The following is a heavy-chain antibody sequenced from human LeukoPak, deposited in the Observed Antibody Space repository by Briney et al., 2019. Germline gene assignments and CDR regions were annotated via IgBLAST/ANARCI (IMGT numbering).Heavy chain of an antibody. J-gene: IGHJ6*03. CDR2: IIPIFGTA. Sequence: SVKVSCKASGYTFTGYYMHWVRQAPGQGLEWMGGIIPIFGTANYAQKFQGRVTITADKSTSTAYMELSSLRSEDTAVYYCARVYPYYYDSSGYYGYYYMDVWGKGTTVTVSS. CDR1: GYTFTGYY. D-gene: IGHD3-22*01. CDR3: ARVYPYYYDSSGYYGYYYMDV. V-gene: IGHV1-69*06.